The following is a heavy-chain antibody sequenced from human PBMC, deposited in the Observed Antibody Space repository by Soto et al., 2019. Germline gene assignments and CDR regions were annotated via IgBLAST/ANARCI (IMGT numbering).Heavy chain of an antibody. J-gene: IGHJ4*02. V-gene: IGHV5-51*01. CDR3: ARVVWTVTHFAY. Sequence: EVQRVQSGAEVKKPGESLKISCKGSGYTFTSYWSGWVRQMPGTGLAWMGIIYPGDSDTRYSPSFQGQVTISADKSISTTYLQWSSLKASDTAMYYCARVVWTVTHFAYWGQGTLVTVSS. D-gene: IGHD3-16*01. CDR1: GYTFTSYW. CDR2: IYPGDSDT.